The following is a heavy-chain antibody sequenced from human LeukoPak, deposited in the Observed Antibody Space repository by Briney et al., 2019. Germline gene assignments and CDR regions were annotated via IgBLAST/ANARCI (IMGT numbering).Heavy chain of an antibody. Sequence: ASVKVSCKASGGTFGSYAISWVRQAPGQGLEWMGGIIPIFGTANYAQKFQGRVTITADESTSTAYMELSSLRSEDTAVYYCARGDYDILTGYYPPHYYYGMDVWGQGTTVTVSS. CDR3: ARGDYDILTGYYPPHYYYGMDV. D-gene: IGHD3-9*01. CDR1: GGTFGSYA. CDR2: IIPIFGTA. J-gene: IGHJ6*02. V-gene: IGHV1-69*13.